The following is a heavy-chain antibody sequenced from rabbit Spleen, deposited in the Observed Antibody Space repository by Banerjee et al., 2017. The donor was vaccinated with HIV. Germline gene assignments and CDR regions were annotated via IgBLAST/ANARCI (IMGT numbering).Heavy chain of an antibody. CDR3: ARDTSTSFSTYGMDL. J-gene: IGHJ6*01. V-gene: IGHV1S40*01. D-gene: IGHD1-1*01. Sequence: QQLEESGGDLVKPGASPTLTCTASGFSFGGYHYMCWVRQAPGKGLEWIGCIYGGSSGATYYASWAKGRFTISKTSSTTVTLQMTSLTAVDTATYFCARDTSTSFSTYGMDLWGPGTLVTVS. CDR1: GFSFGGYHY. CDR2: IYGGSSGAT.